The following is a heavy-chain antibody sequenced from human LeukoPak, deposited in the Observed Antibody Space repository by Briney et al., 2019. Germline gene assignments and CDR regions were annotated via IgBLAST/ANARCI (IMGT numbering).Heavy chain of an antibody. J-gene: IGHJ1*01. CDR1: GDTFTGYY. CDR2: INPNSGGT. D-gene: IGHD6-13*01. Sequence: GASVKGSCKASGDTFTGYYMHWGRQAPGQGREWMGWINPNSGGTNYAQKFQGRVTMTRETYISPAYMELSRLRSEDTAVYYCAREPYSSSCLGYWGQGPLVSVS. CDR3: AREPYSSSCLGY. V-gene: IGHV1-2*02.